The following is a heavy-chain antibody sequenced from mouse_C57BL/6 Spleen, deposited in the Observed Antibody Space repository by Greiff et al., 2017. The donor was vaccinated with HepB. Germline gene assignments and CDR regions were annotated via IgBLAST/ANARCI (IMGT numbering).Heavy chain of an antibody. J-gene: IGHJ4*01. Sequence: EVKLMESGPELVKPGASVKISCKASGYSFTDYNMNWVKQSNGKSLEWIGVINPNYGTTSYNQKFKGKATLTVDQSSSTAYMQLNSLTSEDSAVYYCARPFYGSYYAMDYWGQGTSVTVSS. CDR3: ARPFYGSYYAMDY. CDR1: GYSFTDYN. D-gene: IGHD1-1*01. CDR2: INPNYGTT. V-gene: IGHV1-39*01.